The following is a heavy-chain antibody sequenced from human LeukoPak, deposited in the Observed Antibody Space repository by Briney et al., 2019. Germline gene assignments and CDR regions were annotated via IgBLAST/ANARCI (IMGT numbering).Heavy chain of an antibody. CDR3: ATGYTYDYSLY. Sequence: ASVKVSCKVSGDTVTGFSIHWVRQAPGHGLEWMGGFDPEDGVRIFAQKFQGRVTMTEDTSTDTAYMDLSSLRSEDTAVYYCATGYTYDYSLYWGQGTLVTVSS. D-gene: IGHD5-18*01. J-gene: IGHJ4*02. CDR1: GDTVTGFS. CDR2: FDPEDGVR. V-gene: IGHV1-24*01.